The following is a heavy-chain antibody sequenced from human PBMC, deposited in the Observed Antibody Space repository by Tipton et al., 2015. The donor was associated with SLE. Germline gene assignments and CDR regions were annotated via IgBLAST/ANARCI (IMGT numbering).Heavy chain of an antibody. J-gene: IGHJ4*02. Sequence: TLSLTCTVSGGSISSRSYYWGWIRQPPGKGLEWIGEINHSGSTNYNPSLKSRVTISVDTSKNQFFLKLSSVTAADTAVYYCARAPYSANWYVDYWGQGTLVTVSS. D-gene: IGHD6-13*01. CDR1: GGSISSRSYY. V-gene: IGHV4-39*07. CDR2: INHSGST. CDR3: ARAPYSANWYVDY.